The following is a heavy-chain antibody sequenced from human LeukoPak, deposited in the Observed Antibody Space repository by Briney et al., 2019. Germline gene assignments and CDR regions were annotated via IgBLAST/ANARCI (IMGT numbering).Heavy chain of an antibody. D-gene: IGHD3-3*01. J-gene: IGHJ6*03. CDR3: ARVEWTPYYYYMDV. CDR1: GDSILNYY. V-gene: IGHV4-59*01. Sequence: SETLSLTCTVSGDSILNYYWSWIRQPPGKGLEWIGYIHSSGSTNYNPSLKSRVTISVDTSKNQFSLRLSSVTAADTAVFYRARVEWTPYYYYMDVWGKGTTLTVSS. CDR2: IHSSGST.